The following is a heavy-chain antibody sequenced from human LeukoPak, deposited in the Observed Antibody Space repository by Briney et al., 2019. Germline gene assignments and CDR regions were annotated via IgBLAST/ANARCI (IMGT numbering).Heavy chain of an antibody. CDR3: IRAHHTLIGSPFQY. CDR1: GGSISSVNYY. V-gene: IGHV4-61*02. CDR2: IYISGGT. J-gene: IGHJ4*02. D-gene: IGHD3-9*01. Sequence: PSQTLSLTWTVSGGSISSVNYYWTWIRQPAGKGLEWIGRIYISGGTNYNPSLKSRVTISVDTSRNQFSLKLSSVTAAVKAVYHCIRAHHTLIGSPFQYWGQGTLVTVSS.